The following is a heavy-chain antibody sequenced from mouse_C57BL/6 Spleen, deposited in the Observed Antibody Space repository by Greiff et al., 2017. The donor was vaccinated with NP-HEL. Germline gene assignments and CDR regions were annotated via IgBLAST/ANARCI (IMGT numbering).Heavy chain of an antibody. D-gene: IGHD1-1*01. Sequence: EVKLMESGGDLVKPGGSLKLSCAASGFTFSSYGMSWVRQTPDKRLEWVATISSGGSYTYYPDSVKGRFTISRDNAKNNLYLQMSSLKSEDTAMYYCARQDYYGSSPRYFDVWGTGTTVTVSS. CDR1: GFTFSSYG. V-gene: IGHV5-6*01. CDR3: ARQDYYGSSPRYFDV. J-gene: IGHJ1*03. CDR2: ISSGGSYT.